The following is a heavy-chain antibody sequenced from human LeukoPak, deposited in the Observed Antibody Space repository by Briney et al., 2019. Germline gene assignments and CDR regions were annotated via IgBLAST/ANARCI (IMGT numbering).Heavy chain of an antibody. Sequence: RTSETLSLTCGVSGASFSGYYWSWIRQPPGKGLEWIGEINHSGGTNYNPSLKSRVTISVDASKKQFSLNLRSVTAEDTAVYYCATDRYYGSGSYYKFDYWSQGTLVTVSS. CDR1: GASFSGYY. CDR3: ATDRYYGSGSYYKFDY. V-gene: IGHV4-34*01. D-gene: IGHD3-10*01. CDR2: INHSGGT. J-gene: IGHJ4*02.